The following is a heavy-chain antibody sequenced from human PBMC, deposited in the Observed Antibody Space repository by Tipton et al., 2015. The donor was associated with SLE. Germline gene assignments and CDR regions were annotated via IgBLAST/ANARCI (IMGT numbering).Heavy chain of an antibody. V-gene: IGHV4-34*01. CDR1: GGSFSGYY. J-gene: IGHJ6*02. CDR3: ARGSRGVGFDV. Sequence: TLSLTCAVYGGSFSGYYWSWIRQPPGKGLEWIGEINHSGSTNYNPSLTSRVTISVDTSKNHFSLNLYSVTAADTAVYYCARGSRGVGFDVWGHGTTVIVSS. D-gene: IGHD3-10*01. CDR2: INHSGST.